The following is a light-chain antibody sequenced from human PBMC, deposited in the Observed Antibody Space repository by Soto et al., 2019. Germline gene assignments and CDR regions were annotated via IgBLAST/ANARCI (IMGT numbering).Light chain of an antibody. CDR3: QYDNNWPET. CDR2: GAS. J-gene: IGKJ1*01. V-gene: IGKV3-15*01. Sequence: EIVLTQSPGTLSVSPGERATLSCRASQSVSSKLAWYQQKPGQAPRLLFYGASTGATGIPARFSGSGSETDFTLSISILQSEDFAVYYHQYDNNWPETFGQGTKVEIK. CDR1: QSVSSK.